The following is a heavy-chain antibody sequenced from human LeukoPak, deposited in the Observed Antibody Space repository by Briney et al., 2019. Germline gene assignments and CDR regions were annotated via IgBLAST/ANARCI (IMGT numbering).Heavy chain of an antibody. J-gene: IGHJ4*02. Sequence: GESLKISCKGSGYSFTSYWIGWVRQMPGKGLEWMGNIYPGDSDTRYSPSFQGQVTISADKSISTAYLQWSSLKASDTAMYYCARLELNVLRYFDWLLQYWGQGTLVTVYS. CDR2: IYPGDSDT. CDR3: ARLELNVLRYFDWLLQY. V-gene: IGHV5-51*01. CDR1: GYSFTSYW. D-gene: IGHD3-9*01.